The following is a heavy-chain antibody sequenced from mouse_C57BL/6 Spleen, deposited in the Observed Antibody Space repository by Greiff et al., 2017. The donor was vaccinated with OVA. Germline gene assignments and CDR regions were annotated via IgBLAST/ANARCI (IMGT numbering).Heavy chain of an antibody. V-gene: IGHV10-1*01. J-gene: IGHJ1*03. CDR1: GFSFNTYA. Sequence: EVKVEESGGGLVQPKGSLKLSCAASGFSFNTYAMNWVRQAPGKGLEWVARIRSKSNNYATYYADSVKDRFTISRDDSESMLYLQMNNLKTEDTAMYYCVRQMRDWYFDVWGTGTTVTVSS. CDR2: IRSKSNNYAT. CDR3: VRQMRDWYFDV.